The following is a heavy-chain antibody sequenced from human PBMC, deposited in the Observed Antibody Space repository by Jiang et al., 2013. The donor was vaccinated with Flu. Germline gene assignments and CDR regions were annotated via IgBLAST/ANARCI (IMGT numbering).Heavy chain of an antibody. CDR2: ISYDGSNK. J-gene: IGHJ3*02. Sequence: VQLLESGGGVVQPGRSLRLSCAASGFTFSSYGMHWVRQAPGKGLEWVAVISYDGSNKYYADSVKGRFTISRDNSKNTLYLQMNSLRAEDTAVYYCAKGADSSAKGDAFDIWGQRDNGHRLF. CDR1: GFTFSSYG. CDR3: AKGADSSAKGDAFDI. V-gene: IGHV3-30*18. D-gene: IGHD3-22*01.